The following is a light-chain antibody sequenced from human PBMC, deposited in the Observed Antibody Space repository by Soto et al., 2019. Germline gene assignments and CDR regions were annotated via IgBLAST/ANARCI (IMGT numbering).Light chain of an antibody. CDR1: QSISSNF. CDR2: GAS. J-gene: IGKJ1*01. CDR3: LQYGSSPWT. V-gene: IGKV3-20*01. Sequence: EIVWTQSPGTLSLSPREGAALSCMASQSISSNFLAWYQQKRGQAPRLLIYGASSRATGIPDSFSGSGSGTDFTLTTSRLEPEDFAVYYCLQYGSSPWTFGQGSKVAIK.